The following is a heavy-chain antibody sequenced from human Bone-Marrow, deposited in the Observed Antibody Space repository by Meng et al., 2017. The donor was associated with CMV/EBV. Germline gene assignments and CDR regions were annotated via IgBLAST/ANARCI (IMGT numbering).Heavy chain of an antibody. D-gene: IGHD3-3*01. Sequence: FSSYAISWVGQAPGQGLEWMGGIIPILGIANYAQKFQGRVTITADKSTSTAYMELSSLRSEDTAVYYCARATTITIFGVVIETIFDYWGQGTLVTVSS. CDR3: ARATTITIFGVVIETIFDY. CDR1: FSSYA. V-gene: IGHV1-69*10. J-gene: IGHJ4*02. CDR2: IIPILGIA.